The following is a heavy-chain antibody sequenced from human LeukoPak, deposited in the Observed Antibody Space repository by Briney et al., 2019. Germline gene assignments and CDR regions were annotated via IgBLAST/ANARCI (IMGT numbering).Heavy chain of an antibody. V-gene: IGHV3-23*01. D-gene: IGHD1-26*01. CDR1: GFTFSSYA. J-gene: IGHJ3*02. CDR2: ISGSGGST. CDR3: AKAKWELLPLGHDAFDI. Sequence: GGSLRLSCAASGFTFSSYAMSWVRQAPGKGLEGVSAISGSGGSTYYADSVKGRFTISRDNSKNTLYLQMNSLRAEDTAVYYCAKAKWELLPLGHDAFDIWGQGTMVTVSS.